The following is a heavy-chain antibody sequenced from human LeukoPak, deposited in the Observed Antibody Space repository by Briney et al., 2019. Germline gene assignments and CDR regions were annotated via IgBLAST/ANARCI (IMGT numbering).Heavy chain of an antibody. Sequence: GGSLRLSCAASGFTFSAYWMSWVRQAPGKGLEWVASIKEDGGKKYYMDSVKGRFTISRDNAQKSLYLEMNSLRGEDTAVYYWARAVTSAEGYWGQGTLVTVSS. CDR1: GFTFSAYW. CDR2: IKEDGGKK. V-gene: IGHV3-7*03. CDR3: ARAVTSAEGY. J-gene: IGHJ4*02.